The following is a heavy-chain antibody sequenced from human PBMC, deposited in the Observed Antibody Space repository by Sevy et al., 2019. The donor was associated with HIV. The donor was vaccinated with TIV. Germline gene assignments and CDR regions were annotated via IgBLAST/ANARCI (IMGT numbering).Heavy chain of an antibody. CDR3: ARDAAGGTTNSGMDV. Sequence: ASVKVSCKASGYTFTDDYLHWVRQAPGQGLEWMGRIYPNSGGTKYAQKFQGRVTMTRDTSISTAYMELSRLRPDDTAVYFCARDAAGGTTNSGMDVWGKGTTVTVSS. CDR1: GYTFTDDY. CDR2: IYPNSGGT. D-gene: IGHD1-7*01. J-gene: IGHJ6*04. V-gene: IGHV1-2*06.